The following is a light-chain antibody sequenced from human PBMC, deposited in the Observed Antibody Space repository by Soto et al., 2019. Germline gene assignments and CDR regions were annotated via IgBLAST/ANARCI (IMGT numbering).Light chain of an antibody. Sequence: EIVMTQSPATLSVSPGERATLSCRASQSVSSNLAWYQQRPGQAPRLLIYDTSTRAAGISARFSGSGSGTEFTLTISSLQSEDFAVYYCQQYIDWPPGTFGQGTKVDNK. CDR2: DTS. CDR1: QSVSSN. CDR3: QQYIDWPPGT. V-gene: IGKV3-15*01. J-gene: IGKJ1*01.